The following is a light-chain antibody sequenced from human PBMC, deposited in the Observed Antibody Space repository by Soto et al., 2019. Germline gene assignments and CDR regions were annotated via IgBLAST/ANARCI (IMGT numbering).Light chain of an antibody. V-gene: IGKV1-5*03. CDR3: QQYNSFPLT. Sequence: DIQMTQSPSTLSASVGDRVTITCRASQFMSVWLAWYQQKPGTAPKLLIYKASSLESGVPTRFSGSGSGTEFTLTISSLQPDDSATYYCQQYNSFPLTFGPGTKWIS. CDR2: KAS. J-gene: IGKJ3*01. CDR1: QFMSVW.